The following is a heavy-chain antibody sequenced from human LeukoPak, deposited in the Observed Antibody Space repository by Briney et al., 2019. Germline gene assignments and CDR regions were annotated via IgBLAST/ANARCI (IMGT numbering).Heavy chain of an antibody. D-gene: IGHD5-24*01. CDR2: IKGDETYT. CDR3: LRDGDVYNFDL. V-gene: IGHV3-74*01. Sequence: GGSLRLSCAASGFTFRSHWMHWVREAPGKGMVWVSRIKGDETYTNHADSVKGRFTISRDNAKNTLYLQMTSLRVEDTAIYYCLRDGDVYNFDLWGQGTLVTVSS. J-gene: IGHJ4*02. CDR1: GFTFRSHW.